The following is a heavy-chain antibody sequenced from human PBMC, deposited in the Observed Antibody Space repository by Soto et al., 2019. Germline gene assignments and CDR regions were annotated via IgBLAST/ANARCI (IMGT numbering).Heavy chain of an antibody. D-gene: IGHD4-4*01. CDR3: ARGFDSNYVGWFDP. CDR1: GGSISSYY. CDR2: IYYSGST. V-gene: IGHV4-59*01. J-gene: IGHJ5*02. Sequence: SETLSLTCTVSGGSISSYYWSWIRQPPGKGLEWIGYIYYSGSTNYNPSLKSRVTISVDTSKNQFSLKLSSVTAADTAVYYCARGFDSNYVGWFDPWGQGTLVTVSS.